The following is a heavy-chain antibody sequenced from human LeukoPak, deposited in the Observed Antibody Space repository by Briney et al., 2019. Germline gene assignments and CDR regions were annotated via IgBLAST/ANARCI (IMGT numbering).Heavy chain of an antibody. D-gene: IGHD3-22*01. J-gene: IGHJ4*02. CDR2: INHSGST. Sequence: SETLSLTCAVYGGSFSGYYWSWIRQPPGKGLEWIGEINHSGSTNYNPSLKSRVTISVDTSKNQFSLKLSSVTAADTAVYYCARSSGYYRYYFDHWGQGTLVTVSS. V-gene: IGHV4-34*01. CDR3: ARSSGYYRYYFDH. CDR1: GGSFSGYY.